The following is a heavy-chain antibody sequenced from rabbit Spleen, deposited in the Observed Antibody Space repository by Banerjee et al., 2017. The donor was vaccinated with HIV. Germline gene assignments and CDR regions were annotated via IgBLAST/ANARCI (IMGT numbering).Heavy chain of an antibody. CDR1: GFTLSSYY. J-gene: IGHJ6*01. CDR2: IYTGSDST. Sequence: QEQLKESGGGLVQPGGSLKLSCKASGFTLSSYYMCWVRQAPGKGLEWIGCIYTGSDSTAYASWAKGRFTVSKTSSTTVTLQLNSLTAADTATYFCARDTGTSFSTYGMDLWGQGPLVTVS. D-gene: IGHD8-1*01. V-gene: IGHV1S45*01. CDR3: ARDTGTSFSTYGMDL.